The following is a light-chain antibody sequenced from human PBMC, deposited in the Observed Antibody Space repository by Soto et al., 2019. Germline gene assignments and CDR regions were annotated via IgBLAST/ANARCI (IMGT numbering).Light chain of an antibody. Sequence: QSVLTQPPSVSGAPGQRVTISCTGSSSNIGAGYDGHWYQQLPGTAPKVLIYGNSNRPSGVPDRFSGSKSGTSASLAITGLQSEDEADYYCQSYDSSLSGYVFGTGTKLTVL. CDR2: GNS. CDR1: SSNIGAGYD. J-gene: IGLJ1*01. CDR3: QSYDSSLSGYV. V-gene: IGLV1-40*01.